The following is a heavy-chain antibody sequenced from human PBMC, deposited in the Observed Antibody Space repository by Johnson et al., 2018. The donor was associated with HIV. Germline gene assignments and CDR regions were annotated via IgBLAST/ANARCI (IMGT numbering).Heavy chain of an antibody. Sequence: VQLVESGGGLVQPGGSLRLSCTPSGFTFSNYDIYWVRQAPGKGLECVSSISSSGGRTYYADSVKGRFTVSRDNSNNTLYLQMGSLGAEDMAVYYCARGSGPFGGFDIWGQGTMVTVSS. CDR1: GFTFSNYD. V-gene: IGHV3-64*07. CDR3: ARGSGPFGGFDI. CDR2: ISSSGGRT. D-gene: IGHD3-16*01. J-gene: IGHJ3*02.